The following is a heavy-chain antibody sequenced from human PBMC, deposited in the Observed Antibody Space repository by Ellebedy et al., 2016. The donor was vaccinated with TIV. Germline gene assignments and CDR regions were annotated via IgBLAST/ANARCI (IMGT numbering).Heavy chain of an antibody. V-gene: IGHV5-51*01. J-gene: IGHJ6*02. Sequence: GESLKISCKGSGYSFTSYWIGWVRQMPGKGLEWMGIIYPGDSDTRYSPSFQGQVTISADKSISTAYLQWSSLKASDTAMYYCARSQPKAHYYYYGMDVWGQGTTVTVSS. CDR3: ARSQPKAHYYYYGMDV. CDR2: IYPGDSDT. D-gene: IGHD6-13*01. CDR1: GYSFTSYW.